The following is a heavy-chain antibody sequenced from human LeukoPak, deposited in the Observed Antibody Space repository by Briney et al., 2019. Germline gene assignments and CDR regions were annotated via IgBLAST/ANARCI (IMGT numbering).Heavy chain of an antibody. D-gene: IGHD2-21*02. Sequence: GGSLRLSCAASGFTFSSFAMSWVRQAPGKGLEWVSAISGSGGSTYYADSVKGRFTISRDNSKNTLHLQMNSLSAEDTAVYYCAKRGGLPPLDYYYYYMDVWGKGTTVTVSS. CDR1: GFTFSSFA. V-gene: IGHV3-23*01. J-gene: IGHJ6*03. CDR2: ISGSGGST. CDR3: AKRGGLPPLDYYYYYMDV.